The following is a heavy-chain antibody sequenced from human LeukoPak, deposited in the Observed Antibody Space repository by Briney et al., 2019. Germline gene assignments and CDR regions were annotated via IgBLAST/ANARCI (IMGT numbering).Heavy chain of an antibody. J-gene: IGHJ4*02. Sequence: GGSLRLSCAASGFTFSSYSMNWVRQAPGKGLEWVSSISSSSSYIYYADSVEGRFTISRDNAKNSLYLQMNSLRAEDTAVYYCARTAARRPDEYYFDYWGQGTLVTVSS. CDR3: ARTAARRPDEYYFDY. CDR2: ISSSSSYI. V-gene: IGHV3-21*01. CDR1: GFTFSSYS. D-gene: IGHD6-6*01.